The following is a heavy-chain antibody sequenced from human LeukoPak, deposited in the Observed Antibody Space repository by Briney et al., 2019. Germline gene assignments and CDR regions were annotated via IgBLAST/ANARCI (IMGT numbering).Heavy chain of an antibody. Sequence: PSETLSLTCTVSGGSFSSGGYYWSWIRQHPGKGLEWIGYIYNSGSTYYSPSLKSRVTISIDTSKNQFSLKLSSMTAADTAVYFCARVPYCSGGSCYPVDHWGQGTLVTVSS. CDR3: ARVPYCSGGSCYPVDH. CDR2: IYNSGST. CDR1: GGSFSSGGYY. J-gene: IGHJ4*02. D-gene: IGHD2-15*01. V-gene: IGHV4-31*03.